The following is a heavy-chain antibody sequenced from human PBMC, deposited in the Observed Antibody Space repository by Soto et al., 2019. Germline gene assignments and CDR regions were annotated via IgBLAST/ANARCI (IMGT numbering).Heavy chain of an antibody. CDR3: AKEAAAGMYYYYYYGMDV. J-gene: IGHJ6*02. Sequence: PGGSLRLSCAASGFTFSRYAMTWVRQAPGKGLEWVSSISGSGATTYYADSVKGRFTISRDNSQNTLYLQMNSLRAEDTAVYYCAKEAAAGMYYYYYYGMDVWGQGTTVTVSS. V-gene: IGHV3-23*01. CDR1: GFTFSRYA. CDR2: ISGSGATT. D-gene: IGHD6-13*01.